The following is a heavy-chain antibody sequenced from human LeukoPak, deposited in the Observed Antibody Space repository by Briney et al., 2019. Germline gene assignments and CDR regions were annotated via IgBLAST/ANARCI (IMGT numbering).Heavy chain of an antibody. J-gene: IGHJ5*02. CDR1: GGSISSGGYY. CDR2: IYHSGST. V-gene: IGHV4-30-2*01. Sequence: SETLSLTCTVSGGSISSGGYYWSWIRQPPGKGLEWIGYIYHSGSTYYNPSLKSRVTISVDRSKNQFSLKLSSVTAADTAVYYCARAVPAAPNWFDPWGQGTLVTVSS. D-gene: IGHD2-2*01. CDR3: ARAVPAAPNWFDP.